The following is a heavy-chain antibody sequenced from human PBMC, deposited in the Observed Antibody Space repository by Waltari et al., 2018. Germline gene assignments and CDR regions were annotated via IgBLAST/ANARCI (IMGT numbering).Heavy chain of an antibody. D-gene: IGHD6-13*01. CDR3: ARETTPGIAAAGTVDY. CDR1: GGTFSSYA. Sequence: QVQLVQSGAEVKKPGSSVKVSCKASGGTFSSYAISWVRQAPGQGLEWMGRIIPSFGTANYAQKFQGRVTITADKSTSTAYMELSSLRSEDTAVYYCARETTPGIAAAGTVDYWGQGTLVTVSS. J-gene: IGHJ4*02. CDR2: IIPSFGTA. V-gene: IGHV1-69*08.